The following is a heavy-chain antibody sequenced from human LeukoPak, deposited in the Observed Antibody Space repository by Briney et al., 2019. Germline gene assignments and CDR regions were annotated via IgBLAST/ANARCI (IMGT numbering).Heavy chain of an antibody. J-gene: IGHJ4*02. CDR2: IYWDDDK. D-gene: IGHD1-20*01. Sequence: SGPTLLKPTHTLTLACTFSGFSLSTHGVGVGWIRQPSGKVLEWLAIIYWDDDKRYTPSLKTSLSITKDTSKNQVVLTLTNMAPVDTATYYCAHGGVTGTKYWGQGTLVTVSS. V-gene: IGHV2-5*02. CDR1: GFSLSTHGVG. CDR3: AHGGVTGTKY.